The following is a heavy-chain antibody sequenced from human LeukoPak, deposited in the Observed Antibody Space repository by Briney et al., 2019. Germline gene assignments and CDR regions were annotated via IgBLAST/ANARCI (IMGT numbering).Heavy chain of an antibody. CDR3: ASYWGGRFDY. CDR1: GGSISSYY. Sequence: SETLSLTCTVSGGSISSYYLSWIRQPPGKGLEWIGYISYSGSTNYNPSLKSRVTISVDTSKNQLSLKLNSVTAADTAVYYCASYWGGRFDYWGQGTLVTVSS. D-gene: IGHD7-27*01. V-gene: IGHV4-59*01. J-gene: IGHJ4*02. CDR2: ISYSGST.